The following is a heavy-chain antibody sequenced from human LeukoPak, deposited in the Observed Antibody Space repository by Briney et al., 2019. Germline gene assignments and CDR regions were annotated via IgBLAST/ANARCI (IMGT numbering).Heavy chain of an antibody. CDR2: IYYSGST. J-gene: IGHJ4*02. V-gene: IGHV4-59*08. CDR1: GGSISSYY. Sequence: SETLSLTCTVSGGSISSYYWSWIRRPPGKGLEWIGYIYYSGSTNYNPSLKSRVTISVDTSKNQLSLKLSSVTAADTAVYYCARHSSSWYGFDYWGQGTLVTVSS. CDR3: ARHSSSWYGFDY. D-gene: IGHD6-13*01.